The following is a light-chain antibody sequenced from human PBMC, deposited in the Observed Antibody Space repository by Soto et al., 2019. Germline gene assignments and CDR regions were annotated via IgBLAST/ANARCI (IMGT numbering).Light chain of an antibody. CDR2: GAA. V-gene: IGKV3-15*01. CDR1: KSVRNN. CDR3: QHYNEWPLT. Sequence: ETVMTQSPATLSESQGERATLSCRASKSVRNNLAWYQQKPGQAPRLLIYGAAARATGIPARFSGSGFGTEFTLTISSLQSEDSAVYYCQHYNEWPLTFGGGTKVEIK. J-gene: IGKJ4*01.